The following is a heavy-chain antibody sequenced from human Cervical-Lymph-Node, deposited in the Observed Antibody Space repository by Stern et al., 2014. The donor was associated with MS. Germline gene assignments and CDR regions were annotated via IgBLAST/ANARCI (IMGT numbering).Heavy chain of an antibody. J-gene: IGHJ4*02. CDR1: GFTFSSYG. Sequence: VQLVESGGAVVQPGRSLRLSCAASGFTFSSYGMHWVRQAPGKGLEWVTVMSYDGNHKYYAASVKSRFTISRDNSKNTLHLQMNSVTPDDTAIYYCARDYEDTSMLFDHWGQGTLVTVSS. D-gene: IGHD2-8*01. V-gene: IGHV3-30*03. CDR2: MSYDGNHK. CDR3: ARDYEDTSMLFDH.